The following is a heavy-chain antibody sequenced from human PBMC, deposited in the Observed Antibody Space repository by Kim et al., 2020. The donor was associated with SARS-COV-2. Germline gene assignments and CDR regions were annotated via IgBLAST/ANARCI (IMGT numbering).Heavy chain of an antibody. V-gene: IGHV4-4*02. CDR3: ARVPNWNPEEGGWFDP. J-gene: IGHJ5*02. Sequence: SETLSLTCAVSGGSISSSNWWSWVRQPPGKGLEWIGEIYHSGSTNYNPSLKSRVTISVDKSKNQFSLKLSSVTAADTAVYYCARVPNWNPEEGGWFDPWGQGTLVTVSS. D-gene: IGHD1-20*01. CDR1: GGSISSSNW. CDR2: IYHSGST.